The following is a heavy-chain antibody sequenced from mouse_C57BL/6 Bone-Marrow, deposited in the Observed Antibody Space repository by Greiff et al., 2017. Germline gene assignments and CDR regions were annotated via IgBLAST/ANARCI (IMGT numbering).Heavy chain of an antibody. J-gene: IGHJ2*01. CDR3: ARIPITTVVPYYFDY. D-gene: IGHD1-1*01. V-gene: IGHV1-22*01. CDR1: GYTFTDYN. Sequence: EVQLQQSGPELVKPGASVKMSCKASGYTFTDYNMHWVKQSHGKSLEWIGYINPNNGGTSYNQKFKGKATLTVNKSSSTAYMELRSLTSEDSAVYYCARIPITTVVPYYFDYWGQGTTLTVSS. CDR2: INPNNGGT.